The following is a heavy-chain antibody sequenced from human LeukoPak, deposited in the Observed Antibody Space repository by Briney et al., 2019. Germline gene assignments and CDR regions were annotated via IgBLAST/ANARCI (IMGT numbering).Heavy chain of an antibody. V-gene: IGHV3-21*01. CDR2: ISSSSSYI. J-gene: IGHJ4*02. CDR1: GFTFSSYS. CDR3: ARVSLWFGELLSTFDY. D-gene: IGHD3-10*01. Sequence: PGGSLRLSCAASGFTFSSYSVNWVRQAPGKGLEWVSSISSSSSYIYYADSVKGRFTISRDNAKNSLYLQMNSLRAEDTAVYYCARVSLWFGELLSTFDYWGQGALVTVSS.